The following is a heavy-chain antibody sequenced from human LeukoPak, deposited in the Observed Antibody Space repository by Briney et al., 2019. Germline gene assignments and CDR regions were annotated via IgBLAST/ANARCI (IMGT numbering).Heavy chain of an antibody. V-gene: IGHV3-23*01. J-gene: IGHJ4*02. Sequence: PGGSLRLSCAASGFTLSSYAMSWVRQAPGKGLEWVSGITTTGGRAYYADSVKGRFTISRDNSKNTLYLQMNSLRVEDTAVYYCANSHSSGDSGSYLPYDYWGQGTLVIVSS. CDR1: GFTLSSYA. D-gene: IGHD3-10*01. CDR2: ITTTGGRA. CDR3: ANSHSSGDSGSYLPYDY.